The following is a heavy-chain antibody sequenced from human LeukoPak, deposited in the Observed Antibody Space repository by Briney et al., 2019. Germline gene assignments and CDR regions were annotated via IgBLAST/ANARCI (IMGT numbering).Heavy chain of an antibody. V-gene: IGHV1-18*01. D-gene: IGHD2-15*01. CDR2: ISAYNGNT. CDR1: GYTFTSYG. Sequence: ASVKVSCRASGYTFTSYGISWVRQAPGQGLEWMGWISAYNGNTNYAQKLQGRVTMTTDTSTSTAYMELRSLRSDDTAVYYCVRVLTPLGYCSGGSCYSDYYYYMDVWGKGTTVTISS. CDR3: VRVLTPLGYCSGGSCYSDYYYYMDV. J-gene: IGHJ6*03.